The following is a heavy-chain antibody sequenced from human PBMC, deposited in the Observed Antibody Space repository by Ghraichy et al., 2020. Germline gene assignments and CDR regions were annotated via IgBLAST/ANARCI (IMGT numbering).Heavy chain of an antibody. CDR3: ARRSGYDGRNFDY. D-gene: IGHD5-12*01. V-gene: IGHV4-59*08. J-gene: IGHJ4*02. Sequence: SETLSLTCTVSGGSISSYYWSWIRQPPGKGLEWIGYIYYSGSTNYNPSLKSRVTISVDTSKNQFSLKLSSVTAADTAVYYCARRSGYDGRNFDYWGQGTLVTVSS. CDR2: IYYSGST. CDR1: GGSISSYY.